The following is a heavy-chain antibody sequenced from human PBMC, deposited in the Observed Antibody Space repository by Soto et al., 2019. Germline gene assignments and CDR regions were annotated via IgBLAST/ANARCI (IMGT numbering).Heavy chain of an antibody. V-gene: IGHV1-18*01. J-gene: IGHJ5*02. CDR3: ARCSILYAEAYSSSGVCDP. D-gene: IGHD6-6*01. Sequence: ASVKVSCKASGYTFTSYGISWVRQAPGQGLEWMGWISAYNGNTNYAQKLQGRVTMTTDTSTSTAYMELRSLRSDDTAVYYCARCSILYAEAYSSSGVCDPWGQGTLVTVSS. CDR2: ISAYNGNT. CDR1: GYTFTSYG.